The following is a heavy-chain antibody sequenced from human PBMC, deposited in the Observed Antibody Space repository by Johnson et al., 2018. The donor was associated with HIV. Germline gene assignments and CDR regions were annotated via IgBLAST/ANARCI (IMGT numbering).Heavy chain of an antibody. D-gene: IGHD1-26*01. CDR2: IRYDGRTK. J-gene: IGHJ3*02. CDR3: AKDRRQSSWELLDDAFDI. V-gene: IGHV3-30*02. CDR1: GFTFSSYG. Sequence: QVQLVESGGGVVQPGRSLRLSCAASGFTFSSYGMHWVRQAPGKGLEWVAFIRYDGRTKYYADSLKGRFTISRDNSKNTMYLPMNSLGAEDTAVYYCAKDRRQSSWELLDDAFDIWGPGTMVTVSA.